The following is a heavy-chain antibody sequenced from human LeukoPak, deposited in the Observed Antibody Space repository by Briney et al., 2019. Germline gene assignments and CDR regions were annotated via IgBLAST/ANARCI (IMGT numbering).Heavy chain of an antibody. D-gene: IGHD2-2*01. CDR1: GFTFSSYS. J-gene: IGHJ5*02. CDR2: ISSSSSYI. CDR3: ARDGFIVVVPAARWWDPDTPSWFDP. Sequence: GGSLRLSCAASGFTFSSYSMNWVRQAPGKGLEWVSSISSSSSYIYYADSVKGRFTISRDNAKNSLYLQMNSLRAEDTAVYYCARDGFIVVVPAARWWDPDTPSWFDPWGQGTLVTVSS. V-gene: IGHV3-21*01.